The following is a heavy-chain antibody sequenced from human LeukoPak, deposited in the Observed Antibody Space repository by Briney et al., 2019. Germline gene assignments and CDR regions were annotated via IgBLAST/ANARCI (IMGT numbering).Heavy chain of an antibody. Sequence: PSETLSLTCTVSGGSISSGDYYWSWIRQPPGKGLEWIGYIYYSGSTYYNPSLKSRVTISVDTSKNQFSLKLSSVTAADTAVYYCARDGYYYDSSGQPPGMDVWGQGTTVTVSS. D-gene: IGHD3-22*01. J-gene: IGHJ6*02. CDR2: IYYSGST. V-gene: IGHV4-30-4*01. CDR3: ARDGYYYDSSGQPPGMDV. CDR1: GGSISSGDYY.